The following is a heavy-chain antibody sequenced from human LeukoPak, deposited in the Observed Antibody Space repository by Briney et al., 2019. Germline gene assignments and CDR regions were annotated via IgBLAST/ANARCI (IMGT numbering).Heavy chain of an antibody. V-gene: IGHV4-59*01. J-gene: IGHJ3*02. D-gene: IGHD7-27*01. Sequence: TSETLSLTCTVSGGSIISYYWRWIRQPPGKGLEVRGYIYYSQSTNYNPSLKSRVAISVDTSKNQFSLKLSSVTAADTAVYYCATYLPSAWGAFDIWGQGTMVTVSS. CDR1: GGSIISYY. CDR2: IYYSQST. CDR3: ATYLPSAWGAFDI.